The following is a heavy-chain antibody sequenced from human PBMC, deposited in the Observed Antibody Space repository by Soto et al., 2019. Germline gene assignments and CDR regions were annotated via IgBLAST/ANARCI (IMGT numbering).Heavy chain of an antibody. CDR1: GYTFTDYD. CDR2: MNPNSGET. CDR3: ARVAVAARPRVYNGFAP. V-gene: IGHV1-8*01. D-gene: IGHD2-15*01. J-gene: IGHJ5*02. Sequence: QEQLVQSGAEVKKPGASVKVSCKTSGYTFTDYDINWVRQATGQGLEWIGWMNPNSGETGYAQKFQGRVTTNRSAPLRTAYLELSSMRSEDTAVYYCARVAVAARPRVYNGFAPWGKGTLVTASS.